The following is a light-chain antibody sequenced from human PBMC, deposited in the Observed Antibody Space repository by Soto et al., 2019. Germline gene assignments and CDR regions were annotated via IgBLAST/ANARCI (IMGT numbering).Light chain of an antibody. CDR2: DTS. CDR1: QSVSRNN. J-gene: IGKJ1*01. Sequence: EIVLTQSPGTLSLSPGERATLSCRASQSVSRNNLAWLQQKPGQPPRPLIFDTSSRATGIPDRFSGSGSGTDFTLTTSRLEPEDFAIYYCQQYGTLVWTFGQGTKVDIK. V-gene: IGKV3-20*01. CDR3: QQYGTLVWT.